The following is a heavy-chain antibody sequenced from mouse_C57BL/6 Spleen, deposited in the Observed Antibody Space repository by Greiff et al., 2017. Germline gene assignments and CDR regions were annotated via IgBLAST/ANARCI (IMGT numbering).Heavy chain of an antibody. D-gene: IGHD2-3*01. Sequence: QVQLKESGAELVKPGASVKISCKASGYAFSSYWMNWVRQRPGTGLEWIGQIYPGDGDTNYNGKFKGKATLTADKSSSTAYMQLSSLTSEDSAVYFCARWDGYYGGYFDYWGQGTTLTVSS. J-gene: IGHJ2*01. V-gene: IGHV1-80*01. CDR1: GYAFSSYW. CDR2: IYPGDGDT. CDR3: ARWDGYYGGYFDY.